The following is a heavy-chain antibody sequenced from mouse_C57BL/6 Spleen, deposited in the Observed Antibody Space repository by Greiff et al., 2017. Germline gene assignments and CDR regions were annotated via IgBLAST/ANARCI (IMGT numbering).Heavy chain of an antibody. CDR2: INPSNGGT. CDR3: ARGYYGSSYMYWYFDV. CDR1: GYTFTSYW. J-gene: IGHJ1*03. V-gene: IGHV1-53*01. Sequence: QVQLQQPGTELVKPGASVKLSCKASGYTFTSYWMHWVKQRPGQGLEWIGNINPSNGGTNYNEKFKSKATLTVAKSSSTAYMQLSSLTSEDSAVYYCARGYYGSSYMYWYFDVWGTGTTVTVSS. D-gene: IGHD1-1*01.